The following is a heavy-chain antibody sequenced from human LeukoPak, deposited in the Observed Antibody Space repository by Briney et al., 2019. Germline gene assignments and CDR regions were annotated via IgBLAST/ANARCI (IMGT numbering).Heavy chain of an antibody. CDR2: IIPSFGTT. V-gene: IGHV1-69*05. CDR1: VGTPRIYA. Sequence: AVKVSCEASVGTPRIYAISSGREAPGRGLERMGGIIPSFGTTNYAQKFKGSVTITTDESTTTAYMELSTLSTEDTAVYYCARGFYGSGSYFNPNWFDPWGQGTLVTVSS. CDR3: ARGFYGSGSYFNPNWFDP. J-gene: IGHJ5*02. D-gene: IGHD3-10*01.